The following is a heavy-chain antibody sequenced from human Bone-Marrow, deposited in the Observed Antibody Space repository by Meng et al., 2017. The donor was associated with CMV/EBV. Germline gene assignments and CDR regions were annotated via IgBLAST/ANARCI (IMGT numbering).Heavy chain of an antibody. CDR1: GGTFSSYA. Sequence: SVKVSCKASGGTFSSYAISWVRQAPGQGLEWMGGIIPIFGTANYAQKFQGRVTITTDEPTRTAYMELSSLRSEDTDVYYCARGVKGYSSSWAPSESYYGMAVWGQGTTVNVSS. V-gene: IGHV1-69*05. CDR2: IIPIFGTA. D-gene: IGHD6-13*01. CDR3: ARGVKGYSSSWAPSESYYGMAV. J-gene: IGHJ6*02.